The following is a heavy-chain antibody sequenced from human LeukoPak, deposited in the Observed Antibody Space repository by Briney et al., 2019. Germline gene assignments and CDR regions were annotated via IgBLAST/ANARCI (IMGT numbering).Heavy chain of an antibody. CDR1: GGSISNTNYY. CDR2: IHYSGST. V-gene: IGHV4-39*01. CDR3: ATRRNSDFQGFDY. Sequence: PSETLSLTCTVSGGSISNTNYYWGWIRQPPGQGLEWIGNIHYSGSTYYNPSLKSRVTISVDTSKNQFSLNLSSVTAADTAVYYCATRRNSDFQGFDYWGQGTLVTVSS. D-gene: IGHD3-3*01. J-gene: IGHJ4*02.